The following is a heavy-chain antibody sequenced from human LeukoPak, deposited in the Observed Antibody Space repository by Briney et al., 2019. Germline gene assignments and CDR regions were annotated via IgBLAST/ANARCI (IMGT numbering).Heavy chain of an antibody. Sequence: SETLSLTCTVSAGPMSSYYWRWIRQPPGKGLEWVGYTYYSGSTNYNPSLKSRVTTSVNTSKNQLSMKLSSVTAAHTAVYYCARVIGYCSSTSCFGYFDYWGQGTLVTVSS. V-gene: IGHV4-59*08. CDR3: ARVIGYCSSTSCFGYFDY. CDR1: AGPMSSYY. J-gene: IGHJ4*02. D-gene: IGHD2-2*01. CDR2: TYYSGST.